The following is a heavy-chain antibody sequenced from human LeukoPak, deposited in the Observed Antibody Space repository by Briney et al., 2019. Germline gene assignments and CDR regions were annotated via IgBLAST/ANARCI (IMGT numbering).Heavy chain of an antibody. CDR1: GGSMSSYY. J-gene: IGHJ3*02. CDR3: AGEYYDSSGYYPYDAFDI. V-gene: IGHV4-4*07. CDR2: IYTSGST. D-gene: IGHD3-22*01. Sequence: PSETLSLTGTVSGGSMSSYYWSWLRQPAGKGLEWIGRIYTSGSTNYNPSLKSRVTMSVDTSKNQFSLKLSSVTAADTAVYYCAGEYYDSSGYYPYDAFDIWGQGTMVTVSS.